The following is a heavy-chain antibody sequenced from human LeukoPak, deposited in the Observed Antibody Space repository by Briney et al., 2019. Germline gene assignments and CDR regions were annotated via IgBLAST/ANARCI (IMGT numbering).Heavy chain of an antibody. V-gene: IGHV1-2*02. CDR2: ITPNSGII. CDR3: AMDGSGRPSYYYYMDV. Sequence: ASVKVSCSASGYTLTGYYIHWVRQAPGQGLEWMGWITPNSGIIEYAQKFQGRVTMTRDTSTSTAYMEVSWLTSDDTALYYCAMDGSGRPSYYYYMDVWGTGTTVTVSS. CDR1: GYTLTGYY. D-gene: IGHD3-10*01. J-gene: IGHJ6*03.